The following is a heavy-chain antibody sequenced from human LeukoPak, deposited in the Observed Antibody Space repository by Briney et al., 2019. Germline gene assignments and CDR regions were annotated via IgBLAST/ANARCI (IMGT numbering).Heavy chain of an antibody. CDR2: IIPIFGTA. CDR3: ARDYITMVRGAHYYYYGMDV. CDR1: GGTFSSYA. D-gene: IGHD3-10*01. Sequence: GASVKVSCKASGGTFSSYAISWVRQAPGQGLEWMGGIIPIFGTANYAQKFQGRVTITADKSTSTAYMELSSLRSEDTAVYYCARDYITMVRGAHYYYYGMDVWGQGTTVTVSS. V-gene: IGHV1-69*06. J-gene: IGHJ6*02.